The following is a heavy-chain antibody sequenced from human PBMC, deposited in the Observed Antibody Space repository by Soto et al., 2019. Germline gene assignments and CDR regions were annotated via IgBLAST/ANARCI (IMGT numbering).Heavy chain of an antibody. V-gene: IGHV1-3*05. CDR2: INAGNRNT. CDR1: GYTFTNYA. J-gene: IGHJ4*02. Sequence: QVQLVQSGAEEKKPGASVKVSSKASGYTFTNYAMHWVRQAPGQRLEWMGWINAGNRNTKYSQKFQGRVTITRDTSASTAYMELSSLRSEDTAVYYCARVSGYYLPDYWGQGTLVTVSS. CDR3: ARVSGYYLPDY. D-gene: IGHD5-12*01.